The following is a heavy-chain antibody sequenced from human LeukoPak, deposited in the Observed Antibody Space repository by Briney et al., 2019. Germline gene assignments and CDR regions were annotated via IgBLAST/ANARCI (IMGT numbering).Heavy chain of an antibody. J-gene: IGHJ5*02. D-gene: IGHD3-3*01. CDR3: ARAGKMYYDFWSGPDISNWFDP. CDR1: GFTFSSYS. V-gene: IGHV3-21*01. CDR2: ISSSSSYI. Sequence: PGGSLRLSCAASGFTFSSYSMNWVRQAPGKGLEWVSSISSSSSYIYYADSVKGRFTISRDNAKNSLYLQMNSLRAEDTAVYYCARAGKMYYDFWSGPDISNWFDPWGQGTLVTVSS.